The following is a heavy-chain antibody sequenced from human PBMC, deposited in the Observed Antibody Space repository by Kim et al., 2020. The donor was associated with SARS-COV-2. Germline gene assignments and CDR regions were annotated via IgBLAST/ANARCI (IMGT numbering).Heavy chain of an antibody. V-gene: IGHV1-18*04. D-gene: IGHD2-2*01. CDR1: GYTFTGYG. Sequence: ASVKVSCKTSGYTFTGYGVSWVRQAPGQGLEWMGWISGYNGNTDYAQRYQGRVTMTADTSTTTAYMELRSLGSDDTAIYYCARALSYNYCTSTSSSGLCGFDIWGQGTLGTVSS. CDR3: ARALSYNYCTSTSSSGLCGFDI. CDR2: ISGYNGNT. J-gene: IGHJ3*02.